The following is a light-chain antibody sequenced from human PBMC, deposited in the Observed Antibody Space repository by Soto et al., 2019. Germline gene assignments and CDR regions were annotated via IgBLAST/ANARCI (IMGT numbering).Light chain of an antibody. CDR1: QSVTTR. V-gene: IGKV3-15*01. CDR2: GAS. CDR3: QQYNSWPPYT. Sequence: EIVLTQSPATLSVSPGERATLSCRASQSVTTRLAWYQQKPGQAPRLLIYGASTRATGIPARFSGSGSDTELTLSISSLQQEDFAVYYCQQYNSWPPYTFGQGTKLEIK. J-gene: IGKJ2*01.